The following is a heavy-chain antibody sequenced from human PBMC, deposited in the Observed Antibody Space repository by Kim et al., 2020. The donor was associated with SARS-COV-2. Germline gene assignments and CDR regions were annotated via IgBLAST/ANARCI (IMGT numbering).Heavy chain of an antibody. CDR3: ARTHENYDSWYDP. D-gene: IGHD3-9*01. CDR2: TYYSGVT. V-gene: IGHV4-30-4*01. Sequence: SETLSLTCNVSGGSMNSDDTCWSWIRQSQGKGLEWIGYTYYSGVTLYNPSLKSRLTISVDKSNNQFSLTLSSVTAADTAVYYCARTHENYDSWYDPWGPGTLVTVSS. J-gene: IGHJ5*02. CDR1: GGSMNSDDTC.